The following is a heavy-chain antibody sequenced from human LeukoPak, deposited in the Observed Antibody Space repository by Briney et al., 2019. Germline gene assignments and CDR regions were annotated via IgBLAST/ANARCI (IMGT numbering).Heavy chain of an antibody. J-gene: IGHJ6*03. V-gene: IGHV3-7*01. Sequence: PGGSLRLSCAASGFTFSSYWMSWVRQAPGKGLEWVANIKQDGSEKYYVDSVKGRFTISRDNAKNSLYLQMNSLRAEDTAVYYCARANVLWFGGYYMDVWGKGTTVTISS. CDR2: IKQDGSEK. CDR1: GFTFSSYW. CDR3: ARANVLWFGGYYMDV. D-gene: IGHD3-10*01.